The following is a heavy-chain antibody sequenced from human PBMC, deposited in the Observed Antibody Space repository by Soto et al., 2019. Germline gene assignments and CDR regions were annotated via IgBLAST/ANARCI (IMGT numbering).Heavy chain of an antibody. CDR2: ISGSGRDT. Sequence: GGSLRLSCAGSGFTFSYYAMSWVRQAPGKGLGWVSGISGSGRDTYYADSVKGRFTISRDNSKNTLYLQMNDLRAEDAAVYYCAKRGDMTTVAYYHYYMDVWGKGTTVTVSS. CDR1: GFTFSYYA. V-gene: IGHV3-23*01. CDR3: AKRGDMTTVAYYHYYMDV. J-gene: IGHJ6*03. D-gene: IGHD4-17*01.